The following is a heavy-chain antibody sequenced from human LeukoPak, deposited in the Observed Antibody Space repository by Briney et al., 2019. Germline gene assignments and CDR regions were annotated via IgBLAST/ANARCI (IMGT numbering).Heavy chain of an antibody. Sequence: GESLKISCKGSGYSFTSYWIGWVRQMPGKGLEWVGIIYPGDSDTRYSPSFQGQVTISADKSISTAYLQWSSLKASDTAMYYCARRSYYYDSSGYYYWFDPWGQGTLVTVSS. J-gene: IGHJ5*02. V-gene: IGHV5-51*01. CDR2: IYPGDSDT. CDR3: ARRSYYYDSSGYYYWFDP. CDR1: GYSFTSYW. D-gene: IGHD3-22*01.